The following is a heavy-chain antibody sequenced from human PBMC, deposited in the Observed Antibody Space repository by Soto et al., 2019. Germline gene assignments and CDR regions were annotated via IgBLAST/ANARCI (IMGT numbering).Heavy chain of an antibody. J-gene: IGHJ6*02. CDR1: GFTFSDYY. Sequence: PGGSLRLSFAASGFTFSDYYMSWIRQAPGKGLEWVSYSSSSGSYTNYADSVKGRFTISRDNAKNSLYLQMNSLRAEDTAVYYYARDKAAYYGSGRYYQDNYYYYGMDVWGQGTTVTVSS. CDR3: ARDKAAYYGSGRYYQDNYYYYGMDV. V-gene: IGHV3-11*05. D-gene: IGHD3-10*01. CDR2: SSSSGSYT.